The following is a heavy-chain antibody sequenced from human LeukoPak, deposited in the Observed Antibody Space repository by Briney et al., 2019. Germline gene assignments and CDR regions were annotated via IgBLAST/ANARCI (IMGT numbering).Heavy chain of an antibody. J-gene: IGHJ4*02. D-gene: IGHD2/OR15-2a*01. CDR3: ARDRDEYGYFDY. Sequence: NPSETLSLTCTVSGVSISSGGYYWSWIRQHPGKGLEWIGYIYYSGSTYYNPSLKSRVTISVDTSKNQFSLKLSSVTAADTAVYYCARDRDEYGYFDYWGQGTLVTVSS. CDR1: GVSISSGGYY. CDR2: IYYSGST. V-gene: IGHV4-31*03.